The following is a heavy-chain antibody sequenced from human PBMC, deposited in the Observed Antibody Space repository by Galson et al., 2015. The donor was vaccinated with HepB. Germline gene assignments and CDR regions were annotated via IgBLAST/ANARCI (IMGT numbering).Heavy chain of an antibody. Sequence: SVKVSCKASGGTFSSYATSWVRQAPGQGLEWMGGIIPILGIANYAQKFQGRVTITADKSTSTAYMELSSLRSEDTAVYYCARVPGTTVTHYYYMDVWGKGTTVTVSS. J-gene: IGHJ6*03. CDR3: ARVPGTTVTHYYYMDV. V-gene: IGHV1-69*10. D-gene: IGHD1-7*01. CDR2: IIPILGIA. CDR1: GGTFSSYA.